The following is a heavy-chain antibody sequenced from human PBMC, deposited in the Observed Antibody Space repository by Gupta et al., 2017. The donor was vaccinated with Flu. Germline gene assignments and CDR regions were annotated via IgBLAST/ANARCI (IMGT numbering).Heavy chain of an antibody. J-gene: IGHJ4*01. D-gene: IGHD2-2*01. V-gene: IGHV3-23*01. CDR3: TKDTSYALDH. CDR1: GSPFGIVA. CDR2: ISSASAT. Sequence: EVQFLESGGGLAQPGGALRLSCVASGSPFGIVAMGWVREAPGMGLEGIEAISSASATYHVSSVKGRFIISRDNSKNTLYLQMSGVKDEDTAGCSSTKDTSYALDHWGQGTLVSVSS.